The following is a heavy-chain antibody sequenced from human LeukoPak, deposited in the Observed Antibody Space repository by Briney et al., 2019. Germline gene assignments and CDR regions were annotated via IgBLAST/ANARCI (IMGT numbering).Heavy chain of an antibody. CDR1: GGSISSGDYS. V-gene: IGHV4-30-2*01. CDR2: IYHSGST. D-gene: IGHD3-22*01. CDR3: ARSPDSSGCYAFDI. J-gene: IGHJ3*02. Sequence: SQTLSLTCAVSGGSISSGDYSWSWVRQPPGKGLEWIGYIYHSGSTYYNPSLKSRVTISVDRSKNQFSLKLSSVTAADTAVYYCARSPDSSGCYAFDIWGQGTMVTVSS.